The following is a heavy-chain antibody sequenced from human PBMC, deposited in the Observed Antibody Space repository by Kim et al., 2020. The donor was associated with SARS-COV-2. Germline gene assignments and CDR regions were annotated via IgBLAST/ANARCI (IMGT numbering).Heavy chain of an antibody. Sequence: ASVKVSCKASGYTFTSYGISWVRQAPGQGLEWMGWISAYNGNTNYAQKLQGRVTMTTDTSTSTAYMELRSLRSDDTAGYYCASGAADYGDYGFVEYYYYGMDVWGQGTTVTVSS. V-gene: IGHV1-18*04. D-gene: IGHD4-17*01. CDR1: GYTFTSYG. J-gene: IGHJ6*02. CDR2: ISAYNGNT. CDR3: ASGAADYGDYGFVEYYYYGMDV.